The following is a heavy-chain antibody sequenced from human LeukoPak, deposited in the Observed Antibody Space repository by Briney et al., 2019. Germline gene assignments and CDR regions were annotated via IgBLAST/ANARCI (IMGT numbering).Heavy chain of an antibody. J-gene: IGHJ6*02. Sequence: GASVKVTFKASGYTFTNYGISWVRQPPGQGREWMGLISAYNGNTNYPQKLQGRVTMTTDTSTSTAYMELRSLRSDDTAVYYCARVSIPPYYYDSSGYESAYYYYGMDVWGQGTTVTVSS. CDR2: ISAYNGNT. V-gene: IGHV1-18*01. CDR3: ARVSIPPYYYDSSGYESAYYYYGMDV. D-gene: IGHD3-22*01. CDR1: GYTFTNYG.